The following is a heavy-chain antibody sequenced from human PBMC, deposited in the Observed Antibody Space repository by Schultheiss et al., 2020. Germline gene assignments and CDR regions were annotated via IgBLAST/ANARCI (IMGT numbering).Heavy chain of an antibody. CDR3: ARVSGGGSYYYYYYMDV. J-gene: IGHJ6*03. CDR1: GDSISSGNW. V-gene: IGHV4-4*02. D-gene: IGHD2-15*01. CDR2: IYHSGST. Sequence: SETLSLICAVSGDSISSGNWWSWVRQPPGKGLEWIGEIYHSGSTNYNPSLKSRVTISVDKSKNQFSLKLSSVTAADTAVYYCARVSGGGSYYYYYYMDVWGKGTTVTVSS.